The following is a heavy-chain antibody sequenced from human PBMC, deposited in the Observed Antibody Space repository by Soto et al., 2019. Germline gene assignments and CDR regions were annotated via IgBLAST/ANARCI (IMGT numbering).Heavy chain of an antibody. CDR3: ARKDIAGNSVDF. Sequence: GESLKISCKASGYSFTTYWIGWVRQMPGKGLEWMGIIYPGDSDTRYSPSFQGQVTISADKSISTAYLQWSSLKASDSAMFYCARKDIAGNSVDFWGQGALVTVSS. J-gene: IGHJ4*02. V-gene: IGHV5-51*01. D-gene: IGHD6-13*01. CDR2: IYPGDSDT. CDR1: GYSFTTYW.